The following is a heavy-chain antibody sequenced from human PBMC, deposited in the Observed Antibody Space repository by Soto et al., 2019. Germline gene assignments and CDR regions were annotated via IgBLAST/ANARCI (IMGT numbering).Heavy chain of an antibody. CDR2: ISGSGGST. CDR1: GFTFSSYA. CDR3: AKDLMAMAYYYYGMDV. V-gene: IGHV3-23*01. J-gene: IGHJ6*02. D-gene: IGHD5-18*01. Sequence: EVQLLESGGGLVQPGGSLRLSCAASGFTFSSYAMSWVRQAPGKGLEWVSAISGSGGSTYYADSVKGRFTISRDNSKNSLYLQMNSLRAEDTAVYYCAKDLMAMAYYYYGMDVWGQGTTVTVSS.